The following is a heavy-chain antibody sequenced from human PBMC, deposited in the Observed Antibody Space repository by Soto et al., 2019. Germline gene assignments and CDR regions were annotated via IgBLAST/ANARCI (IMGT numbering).Heavy chain of an antibody. CDR3: ERLTALYIMFDL. Sequence: SGPTLVNPTQTLTLTCTFSGFSLSTSEVGVGWIRQPPGKALELLGIIYWDDDKRYSPLLNKRLTITKDTSKNQVVLTMTNMDSVDTGTYYCERLTALYIMFDLWGQGTQVTVS. CDR1: GFSLSTSEVG. D-gene: IGHD5-18*01. V-gene: IGHV2-5*02. CDR2: IYWDDDK. J-gene: IGHJ4*02.